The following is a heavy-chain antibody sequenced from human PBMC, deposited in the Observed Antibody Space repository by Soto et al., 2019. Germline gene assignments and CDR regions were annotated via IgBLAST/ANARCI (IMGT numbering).Heavy chain of an antibody. J-gene: IGHJ4*02. CDR1: GGSISSSSYY. CDR2: IYYSGST. D-gene: IGHD1-26*01. V-gene: IGHV4-39*01. CDR3: ASIVGATWFGFGIDY. Sequence: SETLSLTCTVSGGSISSSSYYWGWIRQPPGKGLEWIGSIYYSGSTYYNPSLKGRVTISVDTSKNQFSLKLSSVTAADTAVYYCASIVGATWFGFGIDYWGQGTLVTVSS.